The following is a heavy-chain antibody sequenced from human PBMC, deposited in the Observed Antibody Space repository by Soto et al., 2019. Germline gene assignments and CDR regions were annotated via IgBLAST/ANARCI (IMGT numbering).Heavy chain of an antibody. CDR2: IYPGASDT. CDR1: GYRFTSYW. V-gene: IGHV5-51*01. J-gene: IGHJ4*02. Sequence: GESLNISCKDSGYRFTSYWIAWVRQMAVDGLEWMGIIYPGASDTRYSPSFQGQVTISAHKSTNTAYLQWSSLKASDTAMYYCARVRIKLGDFRSFDFWGQGTLVTVSS. CDR3: ARVRIKLGDFRSFDF. D-gene: IGHD1-20*01.